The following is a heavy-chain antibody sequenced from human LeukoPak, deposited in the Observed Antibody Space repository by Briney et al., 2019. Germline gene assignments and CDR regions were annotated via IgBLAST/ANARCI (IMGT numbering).Heavy chain of an antibody. Sequence: GGSLRLSCAASGFTFSSYAMSWVRQAPGKGLEWVSAISGSGDSTYYADSVKGRFTISRDNSKNTLYLQMNSLRAEDTAVYFCAKVYVWNEYYFDYWGQGTLVTVSS. D-gene: IGHD1-1*01. J-gene: IGHJ4*02. CDR2: ISGSGDST. CDR3: AKVYVWNEYYFDY. CDR1: GFTFSSYA. V-gene: IGHV3-23*01.